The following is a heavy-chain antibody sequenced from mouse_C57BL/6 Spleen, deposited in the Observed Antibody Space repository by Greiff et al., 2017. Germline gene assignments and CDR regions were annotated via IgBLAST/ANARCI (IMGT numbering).Heavy chain of an antibody. CDR1: GFSLTSYG. V-gene: IGHV2-2*01. D-gene: IGHD4-1*01. J-gene: IGHJ4*01. CDR2: LCSGGST. Sequence: VKVEESGPGLVQPSQSLSITCTVSGFSLTSYGVHWVRQSPGKGLEWLGVLCSGGSTDYNAAFIFRLSISKDNSKSQVFFKRNSLKADDTAIYYCARNWDDYAMDDWGKGTSGTVSS. CDR3: ARNWDDYAMDD.